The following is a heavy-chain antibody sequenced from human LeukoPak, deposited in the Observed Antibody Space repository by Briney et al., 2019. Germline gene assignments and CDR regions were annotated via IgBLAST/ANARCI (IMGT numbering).Heavy chain of an antibody. CDR1: GYSFTSYW. CDR3: ARQGLLWFGEFQYGMDV. J-gene: IGHJ6*02. D-gene: IGHD3-10*01. CDR2: IYPGDSDT. V-gene: IGHV5-51*01. Sequence: GESLKISCKGSGYSFTSYWIGWVRQMPGKGLERMGIIYPGDSDTRYSPSFQGQVTISADKSISTAYLQWSSLKASDTAMYYCARQGLLWFGEFQYGMDVWGQGTTVTVSS.